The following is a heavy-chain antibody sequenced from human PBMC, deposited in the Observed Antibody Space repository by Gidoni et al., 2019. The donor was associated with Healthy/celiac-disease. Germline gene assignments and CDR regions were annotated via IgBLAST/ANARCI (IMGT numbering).Heavy chain of an antibody. CDR3: ALMGFGEFPSYYGMDV. J-gene: IGHJ6*02. CDR1: GYTFTSYY. Sequence: QVQLVQSGAEVKHPGAPVKVSCKASGYTFTSYYRHWVRQAPGQGLAWMGIINPTGGSTSYAQKFQGRVTMTRDTTTSTVYMELSSLRAEDTAVYYCALMGFGEFPSYYGMDVWGQGTTVTVSS. V-gene: IGHV1-46*03. D-gene: IGHD3-10*01. CDR2: INPTGGST.